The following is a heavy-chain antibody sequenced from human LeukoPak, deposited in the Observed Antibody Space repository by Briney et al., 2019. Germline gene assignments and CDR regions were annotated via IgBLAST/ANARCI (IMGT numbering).Heavy chain of an antibody. CDR2: IYYSGTT. Sequence: QASETLSLTCTVSGGSMNNYYWSWIRQPPGKGLEWIGYIYYSGTTNHNPSLKSRVTISLDTSKNQFSLKLSSVSAADTAVYYCARHRGPTTEVTRDFDYWGQGTLVTVSS. J-gene: IGHJ4*02. CDR3: ARHRGPTTEVTRDFDY. V-gene: IGHV4-59*01. CDR1: GGSMNNYY. D-gene: IGHD4-23*01.